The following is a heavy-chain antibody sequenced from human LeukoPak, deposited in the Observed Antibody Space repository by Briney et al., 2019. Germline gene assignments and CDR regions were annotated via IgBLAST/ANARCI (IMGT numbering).Heavy chain of an antibody. CDR1: GGSISSSSYS. J-gene: IGHJ5*02. D-gene: IGHD6-19*01. V-gene: IGHV4-39*07. Sequence: PSETLSLTCSVSGGSISSSSYSWGWIRQPPGKGLEWIGTIYSNGNTYYTASLWRRLTISQDTSKNQFSLKMKSVTAADTAIYYCARVYSSGWYYWFDPWGPGTLVTVSS. CDR2: IYSNGNT. CDR3: ARVYSSGWYYWFDP.